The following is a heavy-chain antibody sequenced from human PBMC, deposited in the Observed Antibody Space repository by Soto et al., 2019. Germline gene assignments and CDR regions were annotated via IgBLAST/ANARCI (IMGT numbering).Heavy chain of an antibody. Sequence: SGGSLRLSCAASGFTFSSYWAHWVRQAPGKGLVWVSRINSDGSSTSYADSVKGRFTISRDNAKNTLYLQMNSLRAEDTAVYYCARTLYSSSWYNYWGQGTLVTVPS. CDR3: ARTLYSSSWYNY. J-gene: IGHJ4*02. CDR2: INSDGSST. D-gene: IGHD6-13*01. CDR1: GFTFSSYW. V-gene: IGHV3-74*01.